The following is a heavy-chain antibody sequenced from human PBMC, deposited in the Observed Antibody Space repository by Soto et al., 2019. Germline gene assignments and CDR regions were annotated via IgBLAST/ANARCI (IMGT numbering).Heavy chain of an antibody. CDR2: INASSGNT. Sequence: ASVKVSCKASGYTFTSYAMHWVRQAPGQRLEWMGRINASSGNTSYAQKFQGRVTMTRDTSTSTVYMELSSLRSEDTAVYYCARGTRHGSGWYSSWWFDPWGQGTLVTVSS. D-gene: IGHD6-19*01. V-gene: IGHV1-46*03. CDR1: GYTFTSYA. CDR3: ARGTRHGSGWYSSWWFDP. J-gene: IGHJ5*02.